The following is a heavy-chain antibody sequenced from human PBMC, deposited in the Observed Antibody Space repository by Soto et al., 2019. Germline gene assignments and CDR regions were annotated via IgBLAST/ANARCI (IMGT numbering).Heavy chain of an antibody. Sequence: QVQLVESGGGVVQTGRSLRLSCAASGFTFSSYGMHWVRQAPGKGLDWVAVISYDGSNKYYADSVKGRFTISRDNSKNSLYLQMNSLRADDTAVYYCAKVIVKSSSSWYGGCYYWGQGTLVTVSS. CDR1: GFTFSSYG. V-gene: IGHV3-30*18. CDR2: ISYDGSNK. D-gene: IGHD6-13*01. CDR3: AKVIVKSSSSWYGGCYY. J-gene: IGHJ4*02.